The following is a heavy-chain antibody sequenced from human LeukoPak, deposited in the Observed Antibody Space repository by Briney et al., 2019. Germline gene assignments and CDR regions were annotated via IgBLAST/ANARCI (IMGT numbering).Heavy chain of an antibody. CDR3: ARDLHCSSTSCYYGSNWFDP. D-gene: IGHD2-2*01. CDR1: GGSISSGDYY. J-gene: IGHJ5*02. CDR2: IYYSGST. V-gene: IGHV4-30-4*08. Sequence: PSGTLSLTCTVSGGSISSGDYYWSWIRQPPGKGLEWIGYIYYSGSTYYNPSLKSRVTISVDTSKNQFSLKLSSVTAADTAVYYCARDLHCSSTSCYYGSNWFDPWGQGTLVTVSS.